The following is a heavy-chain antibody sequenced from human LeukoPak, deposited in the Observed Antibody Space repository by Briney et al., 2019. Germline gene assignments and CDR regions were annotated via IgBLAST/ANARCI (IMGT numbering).Heavy chain of an antibody. CDR2: IYYSGST. J-gene: IGHJ4*02. CDR3: ARHVYLAAADY. D-gene: IGHD6-13*01. Sequence: SETLPLTCTVSGGSISSYYWSWIRQPPGKGLEWIGYIYYSGSTNYNPSLKSRVTISVDTSKNQFSLKLSSVTAADTAVYYCARHVYLAAADYWGQGTLVTVSS. V-gene: IGHV4-59*08. CDR1: GGSISSYY.